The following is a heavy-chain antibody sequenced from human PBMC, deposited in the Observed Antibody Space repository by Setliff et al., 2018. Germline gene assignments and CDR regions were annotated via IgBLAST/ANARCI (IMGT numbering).Heavy chain of an antibody. CDR3: ARGYCSSPSCFFAGWFDP. V-gene: IGHV4-34*01. Sequence: ETLSLTCAVYGGSFSGYYWSRIRQPPGKGLEWIGEINHTGSTNYSPSLKSRVTISVDTSKNQFSLKLTSVTAADTAVYYCARGYCSSPSCFFAGWFDPWGQGTLVTVSS. D-gene: IGHD2-2*01. CDR2: INHTGST. CDR1: GGSFSGYY. J-gene: IGHJ5*02.